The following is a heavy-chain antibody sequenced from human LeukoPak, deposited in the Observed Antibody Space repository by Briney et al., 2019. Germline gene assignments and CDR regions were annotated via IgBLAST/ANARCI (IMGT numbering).Heavy chain of an antibody. CDR3: AKLSAARRDDYYYYGMDV. V-gene: IGHV3-74*01. CDR1: GFSFSRYW. D-gene: IGHD6-6*01. J-gene: IGHJ6*02. Sequence: GGSLTLSCVASGFSFSRYWMHWVRQVRGKGLVWVSRINPDGSTTRYADAVKDRFTISRDNAKSMVYLQMNSLRAEDTAVYYCAKLSAARRDDYYYYGMDVWGQGTTVTVSS. CDR2: INPDGSTT.